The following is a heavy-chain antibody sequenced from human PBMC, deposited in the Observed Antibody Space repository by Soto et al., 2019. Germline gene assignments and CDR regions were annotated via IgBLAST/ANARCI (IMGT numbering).Heavy chain of an antibody. J-gene: IGHJ6*02. D-gene: IGHD4-17*01. V-gene: IGHV3-15*07. CDR2: IKSKTDGGTT. CDR1: GFSFSNAW. CDR3: TTSGATYYGMDV. Sequence: GGSLRLSCAASGFSFSNAWMHWVRQTPGKGLEWVGRIKSKTDGGTTDFAAPVKGRFTISRDDSKNTVYLQMNSLRTEDTAIYYCTTSGATYYGMDVWGQGTTVTVSS.